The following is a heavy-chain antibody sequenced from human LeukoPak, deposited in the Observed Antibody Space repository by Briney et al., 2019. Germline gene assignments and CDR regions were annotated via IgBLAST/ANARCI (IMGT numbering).Heavy chain of an antibody. CDR1: GFSLSTSGVG. CDR3: AHTFSSSWGTMYYFDY. CDR2: IYWDDDK. J-gene: IGHJ4*02. D-gene: IGHD6-13*01. V-gene: IGHV2-5*02. Sequence: SGPTLVKPAQTLTLTCTFSGFSLSTSGVGVGWIRQPPGKALEWLALIYWDDDKRYSPSLKSRLTITKDTSKNQVVLTMTNMDPVDTATYYCAHTFSSSWGTMYYFDYWGQGTLVTVSS.